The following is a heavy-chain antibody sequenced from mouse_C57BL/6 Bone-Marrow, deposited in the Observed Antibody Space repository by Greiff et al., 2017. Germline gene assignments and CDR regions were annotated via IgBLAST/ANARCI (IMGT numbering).Heavy chain of an antibody. CDR3: ARGRQLRPYAMDY. CDR2: IYPGSGNT. Sequence: VQLQQSGAELVRPGASVTLSCKASGYTFTDYYINWVKQRPGQGLEWIARIYPGSGNTYYNEKFKGKATLTAEKSSSTAYMQLSSLTSEDSAVYFWARGRQLRPYAMDYWGQGTSVTVSS. CDR1: GYTFTDYY. D-gene: IGHD3-2*02. J-gene: IGHJ4*01. V-gene: IGHV1-76*01.